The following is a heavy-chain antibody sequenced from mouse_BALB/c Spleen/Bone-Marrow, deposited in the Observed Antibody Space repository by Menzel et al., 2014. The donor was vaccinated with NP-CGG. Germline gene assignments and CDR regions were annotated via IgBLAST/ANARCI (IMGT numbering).Heavy chain of an antibody. CDR1: GYTSTSYF. D-gene: IGHD2-14*01. V-gene: IGHV1S56*01. Sequence: VQLQQSGPELVKPGASVKMSCKASGYTSTSYFIHWVKQRPGQGLEWIGWIYPGDGSTKYNEKFKVKTTLTADKSSSTAYMFLSSLTSEDSAIYFCAYYRYDEYFDVWGAGTTVTVSS. J-gene: IGHJ1*01. CDR2: IYPGDGST. CDR3: AYYRYDEYFDV.